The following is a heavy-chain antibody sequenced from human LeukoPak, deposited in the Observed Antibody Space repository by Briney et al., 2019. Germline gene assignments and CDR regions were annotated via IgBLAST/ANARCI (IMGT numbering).Heavy chain of an antibody. J-gene: IGHJ4*02. D-gene: IGHD3-16*02. V-gene: IGHV3-48*03. CDR2: ISSSGSTI. CDR3: ARDAHYYDYVWGSYHNPFDY. CDR1: GFTFSSYE. Sequence: GGSLRLSCAASGFTFSSYEMNWVRQAPGKGLEWVSYISSSGSTIYYADSVKGRFTISRDNAKNSLYLQMNSLRVEDTAVYYCARDAHYYDYVWGSYHNPFDYWGQGTLVTVSS.